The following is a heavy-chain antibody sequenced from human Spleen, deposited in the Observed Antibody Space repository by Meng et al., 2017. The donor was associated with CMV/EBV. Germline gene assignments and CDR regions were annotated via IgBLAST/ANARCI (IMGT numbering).Heavy chain of an antibody. V-gene: IGHV4-59*01. CDR3: ARGRLTGYYSD. D-gene: IGHD3-9*01. Sequence: ESLKISCAVYGGSFSGYYWSWIRQPPGKGLEWLGYIYYNGSSNQNPSLKSRVTISLDTSKNRFSLKLSSVTAADTAVYYCARGRLTGYYSDWGQGTLVTVSS. J-gene: IGHJ4*02. CDR1: GGSFSGYY. CDR2: IYYNGSS.